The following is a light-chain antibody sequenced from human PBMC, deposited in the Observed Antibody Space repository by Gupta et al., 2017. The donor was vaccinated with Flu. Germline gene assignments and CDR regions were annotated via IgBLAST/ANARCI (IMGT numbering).Light chain of an antibody. CDR2: EVG. CDR1: SSDVTHSY. Sequence: QSALPQPASVSGSPGQPFTFSCPATSSDVTHSYVSWYQQHPGNAPNLMLYEVGNRSAGLSNRFSGTESGTTASLTISGLQAEDEADYHYSSYTSSSSVVFGGGTKLTVL. J-gene: IGLJ3*02. CDR3: SSYTSSSSVV. V-gene: IGLV2-14*01.